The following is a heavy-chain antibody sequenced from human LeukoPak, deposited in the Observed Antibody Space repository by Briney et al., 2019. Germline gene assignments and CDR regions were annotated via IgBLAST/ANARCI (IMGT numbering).Heavy chain of an antibody. CDR2: ISGSGGST. D-gene: IGHD3-16*01. V-gene: IGHV3-23*01. CDR3: AREYYGSRPNWFDP. Sequence: PGGSLRLSCAASGFTFSSYAMSWVRQAPGKGLEWVSAISGSGGSTYYADSVKGRFTISRDNAKNSLYLQMNSLRAEDTAVYYCAREYYGSRPNWFDPWGQGTLVTVSS. J-gene: IGHJ5*02. CDR1: GFTFSSYA.